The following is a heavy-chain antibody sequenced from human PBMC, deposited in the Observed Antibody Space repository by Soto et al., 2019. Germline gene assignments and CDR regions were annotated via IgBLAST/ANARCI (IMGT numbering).Heavy chain of an antibody. CDR2: ISGSGGST. Sequence: VGSLRLSCAASGFTFSSYAMSWVRQAPGKGLEWVSAISGSGGSTYYADSVKGRFTISRDNSKNTLYLQMNSLRAEDTAVYYCAKAPFIGSTAPFDYWGQGTLVTVSS. J-gene: IGHJ4*02. V-gene: IGHV3-23*01. CDR1: GFTFSSYA. CDR3: AKAPFIGSTAPFDY. D-gene: IGHD3-10*01.